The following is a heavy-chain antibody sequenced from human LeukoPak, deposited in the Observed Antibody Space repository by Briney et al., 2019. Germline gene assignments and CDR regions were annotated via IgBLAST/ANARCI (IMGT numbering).Heavy chain of an antibody. J-gene: IGHJ4*02. CDR2: ISGGSSFT. Sequence: GGSLRLSCAATGFIFRSYNMYWVRQAPGKGLEWVSYISGGSSFTYYVDSVKGRFTISRDNAKNSLYLQMNSLRAEDTAVYYCARDLGYSSGPNYWGQGTRVTVSS. V-gene: IGHV3-21*01. D-gene: IGHD6-19*01. CDR1: GFIFRSYN. CDR3: ARDLGYSSGPNY.